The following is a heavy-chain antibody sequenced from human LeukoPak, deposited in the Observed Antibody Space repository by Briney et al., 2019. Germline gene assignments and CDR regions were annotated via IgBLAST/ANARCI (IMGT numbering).Heavy chain of an antibody. D-gene: IGHD4-4*01. CDR2: ISAYNGNT. J-gene: IGHJ5*02. Sequence: GASVKVSCKASGYPFTSYGISWVRQAPGQGLEWMGWISAYNGNTNYAQKLQGRVTMTTDTSTSTAYMELRSLRSDDTAVYYCARENLDSNCGLLIDPWGQGTLVTVSS. CDR1: GYPFTSYG. V-gene: IGHV1-18*01. CDR3: ARENLDSNCGLLIDP.